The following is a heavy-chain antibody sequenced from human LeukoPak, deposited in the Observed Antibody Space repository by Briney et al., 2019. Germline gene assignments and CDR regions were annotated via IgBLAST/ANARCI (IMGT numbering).Heavy chain of an antibody. CDR1: GGSISSHY. CDR3: ARGGQLPLTTFDY. CDR2: IYYSGST. D-gene: IGHD2-2*01. J-gene: IGHJ4*02. Sequence: SETLSLTCTVPGGSISSHYWSWIRQPPGKGLEWIGYIYYSGSTNYNPSLKSRVTISVDTSKNQFSLKLSSVTAADTAVYYCARGGQLPLTTFDYWGQGTLVTVSS. V-gene: IGHV4-59*11.